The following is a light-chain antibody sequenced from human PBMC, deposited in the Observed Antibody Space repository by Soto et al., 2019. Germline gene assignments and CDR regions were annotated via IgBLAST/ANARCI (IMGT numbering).Light chain of an antibody. CDR2: GAS. V-gene: IGKV3-20*01. J-gene: IGKJ3*01. CDR3: QQGFT. CDR1: QSVSSSY. Sequence: EIVLTQSPGTLSLSPGEKATLSCRASQSVSSSYLAWYQQKPGQAPRLLIYGASSRATGIPDRFSGSGSGTDFTLTISRLEPEDFAVYYCQQGFTFGPGT.